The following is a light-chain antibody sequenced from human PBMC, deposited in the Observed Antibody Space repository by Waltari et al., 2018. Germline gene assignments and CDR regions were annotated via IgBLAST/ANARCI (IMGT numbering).Light chain of an antibody. V-gene: IGLV2-14*01. CDR3: SSYTSRNTVV. CDR1: TSDVGPYTY. CDR2: EVS. Sequence: QSALTQPASVSGSPGQSIPISCTGTTSDVGPYTYVSWYQQHPGKVPKLMIYEVSSRPSGVSDRFSGSKSGNTASLTISGLQAEDEADYYCSSYTSRNTVVFGGGTKLTVL. J-gene: IGLJ2*01.